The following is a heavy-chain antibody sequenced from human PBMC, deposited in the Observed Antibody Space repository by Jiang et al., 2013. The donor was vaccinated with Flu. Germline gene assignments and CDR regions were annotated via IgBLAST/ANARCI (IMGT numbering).Heavy chain of an antibody. V-gene: IGHV6-1*01. CDR1: SVSRNTAA. J-gene: IGHJ6*03. CDR3: ARGSVQGYSWDDRRYYYYMDV. D-gene: IGHD1-1*01. Sequence: SVSRNTAAWNWIRQSPSRGLEWLGRTYYRSKWYNDYAPSMKSRIIITPDTSQNLFSLHLNSVTPGDTAVYYCARGSVQGYSWDDRRYYYYMDVWGKGTTVTVSS. CDR2: TYYRSKWYN.